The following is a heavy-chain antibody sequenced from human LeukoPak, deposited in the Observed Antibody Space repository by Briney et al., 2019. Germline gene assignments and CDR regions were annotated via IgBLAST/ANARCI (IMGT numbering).Heavy chain of an antibody. Sequence: GGSLRLSCAASGFIFDNYAMNWVRQAPGKGLEWVSSISSSSSYIYYADSVKGRFTISRDNAKNSLYLQMNSLRAEDTAVYYCARERCDYWGQGTLVTVSS. V-gene: IGHV3-21*01. CDR2: ISSSSSYI. CDR1: GFIFDNYA. CDR3: ARERCDY. J-gene: IGHJ4*02. D-gene: IGHD4-17*01.